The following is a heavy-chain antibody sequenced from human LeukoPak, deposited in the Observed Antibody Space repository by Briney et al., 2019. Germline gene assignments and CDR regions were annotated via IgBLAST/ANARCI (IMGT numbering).Heavy chain of an antibody. J-gene: IGHJ3*02. CDR1: GYTFTSYG. CDR2: ISAYNGNT. CDR3: ARSSAEGDGLSALWSDAFDI. Sequence: ASVKVSCKASGYTFTSYGISWVQQAPGQGLEWMGWISAYNGNTNYAQKLQGRVTMTTDTSTSTAYMELRSLRSDDMAVYYCARSSAEGDGLSALWSDAFDIWGQGTMVTVPS. V-gene: IGHV1-18*03. D-gene: IGHD3-10*01.